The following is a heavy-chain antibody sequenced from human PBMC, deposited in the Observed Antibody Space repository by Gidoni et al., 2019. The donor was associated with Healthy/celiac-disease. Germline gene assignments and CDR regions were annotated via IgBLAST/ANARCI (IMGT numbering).Heavy chain of an antibody. CDR2: ISYDGINK. CDR3: ARDLGGEQQLVTYYYYYGMDV. D-gene: IGHD6-13*01. CDR1: GFTLSSYA. J-gene: IGHJ6*02. Sequence: QVQLVEPGGGVVQPGRSLRLSCAASGFTLSSYAMHWVRQAPGKGLEWVAVISYDGINKYYADSVKGRFTISRDNSKNTLYLQMNSLRSEDTAVYYCARDLGGEQQLVTYYYYYGMDVWGQGTTVTVSS. V-gene: IGHV3-30*04.